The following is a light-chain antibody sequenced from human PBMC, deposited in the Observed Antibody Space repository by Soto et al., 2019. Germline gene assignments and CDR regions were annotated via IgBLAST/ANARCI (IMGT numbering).Light chain of an antibody. CDR1: QSVTSSY. V-gene: IGKV3-20*01. Sequence: EIVLTQSPGTLSLSPGERATLSCRASQSVTSSYLAWYQQKPGQAPRLLIYGASSRATDIPDRFSGSGSGTDFTLTISRLEPEDFVVYYCHQYGSSPATFGQGTTVEIK. CDR2: GAS. CDR3: HQYGSSPAT. J-gene: IGKJ1*01.